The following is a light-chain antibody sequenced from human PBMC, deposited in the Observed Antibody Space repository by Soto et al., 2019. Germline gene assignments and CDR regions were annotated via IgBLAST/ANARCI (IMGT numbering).Light chain of an antibody. CDR2: KAS. CDR3: QHYNSYSEA. Sequence: IHMTLSASTLSGSVGYRVTILCRASQTISSWLAWYQQKKGKAPKLLIYKASTLKSGVPSRFSGSGYGTEFNLTISSLQPDDFATYYCQHYNSYSEAFGQGTKVDIK. J-gene: IGKJ1*01. CDR1: QTISSW. V-gene: IGKV1-5*03.